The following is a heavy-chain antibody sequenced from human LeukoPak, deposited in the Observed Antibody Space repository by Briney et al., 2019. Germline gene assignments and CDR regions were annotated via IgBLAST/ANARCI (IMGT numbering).Heavy chain of an antibody. CDR2: IYHTGNT. J-gene: IGHJ4*02. CDR1: GYSISTGFY. Sequence: SAPLSRTCNVSGYSISTGFYWCGRRHPPAESGEWIASIYHTGNTYYNPSLKSRVTISVDTSKNQFSLNLNSVTAADTAIYYCVRPITGYSSGPAFYWGQGTLVTVSS. CDR3: VRPITGYSSGPAFY. V-gene: IGHV4-38-2*02. D-gene: IGHD6-19*01.